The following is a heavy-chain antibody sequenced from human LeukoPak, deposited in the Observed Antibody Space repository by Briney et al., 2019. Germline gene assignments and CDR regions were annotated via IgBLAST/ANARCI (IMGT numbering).Heavy chain of an antibody. V-gene: IGHV3-30*02. CDR2: IRYDGSDK. CDR1: GFIFSNYG. D-gene: IGHD1-26*01. Sequence: PGGSLRLSCATSGFIFSNYGMHWVRQAPGKGLEWVGFIRYDGSDKYYAVSVKGRFTISRDNSKNKVYLQMNSLRTEDTAVYYCAKDAWEVGATSEIDYWGQGTLVTVSS. J-gene: IGHJ4*02. CDR3: AKDAWEVGATSEIDY.